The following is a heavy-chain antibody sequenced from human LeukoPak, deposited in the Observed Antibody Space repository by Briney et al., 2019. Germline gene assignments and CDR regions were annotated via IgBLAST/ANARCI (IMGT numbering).Heavy chain of an antibody. CDR1: GFTFDDYA. CDR3: AKDRGLDY. Sequence: GGSLRLSCAASGFTFDDYAMHWVRQAPGKGLEWVSGISWNSGSIGYADSVKGRFTISRDNAKNSLYLQMNSLRAEDTALYYCAKDRGLDYWGQGTLVTVSS. D-gene: IGHD3-10*01. V-gene: IGHV3-9*01. CDR2: ISWNSGSI. J-gene: IGHJ4*02.